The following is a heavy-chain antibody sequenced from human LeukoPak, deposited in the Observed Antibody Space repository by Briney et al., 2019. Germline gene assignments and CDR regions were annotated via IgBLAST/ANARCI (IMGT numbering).Heavy chain of an antibody. CDR2: IDHSGNT. CDR3: ARVPGAMYYYYYMDV. J-gene: IGHJ6*03. Sequence: SETLSLTCAVYGGSLSGYYWSWIRQPPGKGLEWIGEIDHSGNTNYNPSLKSRVTISVDTSKNQVSLKLSSVTAADTAVYYCARVPGAMYYYYYMDVWGKGTTVTISS. CDR1: GGSLSGYY. D-gene: IGHD2-2*01. V-gene: IGHV4-34*01.